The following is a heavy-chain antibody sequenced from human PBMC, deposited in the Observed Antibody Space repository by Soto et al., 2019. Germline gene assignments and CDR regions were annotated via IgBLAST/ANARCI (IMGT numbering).Heavy chain of an antibody. CDR3: AKDKWRAGTTPAY. J-gene: IGHJ4*02. D-gene: IGHD1-7*01. CDR2: ISYDGSHK. Sequence: VQLVESGGGLVKPGGSLRLSCAASGFTFSSYSMHWVRQAPGKGLEWVAVISYDGSHKYYADSVKGRFTISRDNSKNTLYLQMNSLTAEDTAVYYCAKDKWRAGTTPAYWGQGTLVTVSS. V-gene: IGHV3-30*18. CDR1: GFTFSSYS.